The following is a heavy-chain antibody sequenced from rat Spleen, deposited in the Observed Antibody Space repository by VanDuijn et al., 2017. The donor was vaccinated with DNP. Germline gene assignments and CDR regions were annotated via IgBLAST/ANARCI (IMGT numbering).Heavy chain of an antibody. CDR3: ARGESNSGYWYFDF. CDR1: GYSITSNY. CDR2: ISYSGST. J-gene: IGHJ1*01. Sequence: EVQLQESGPGLVKPSLSLSLTCSVTGYSITSNYWAWIRKFPGNKMEWMGYISYSGSTGFNPSLKSRISITRDTSQNQFFLQLNSVTTEDTATYDCARGESNSGYWYFDFWGPGTMVTVSS. D-gene: IGHD4-3*01. V-gene: IGHV3-1*01.